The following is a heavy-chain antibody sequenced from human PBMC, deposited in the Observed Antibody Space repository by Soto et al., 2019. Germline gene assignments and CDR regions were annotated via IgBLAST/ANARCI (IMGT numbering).Heavy chain of an antibody. CDR1: GFTFSSFG. D-gene: IGHD3-16*01. V-gene: IGHV3-30*03. CDR3: ARPFWSSDLFGYH. CDR2: MSYDVTHK. J-gene: IGHJ5*02. Sequence: PGGSLRLSCVGSGFTFSSFGIHWVRQAPGKRLEWVAIMSYDVTHKYYTDSVKGRFTVSRDNSENTVYLHMNDLRIEDTAIYYCARPFWSSDLFGYHWGQGTPVTVSS.